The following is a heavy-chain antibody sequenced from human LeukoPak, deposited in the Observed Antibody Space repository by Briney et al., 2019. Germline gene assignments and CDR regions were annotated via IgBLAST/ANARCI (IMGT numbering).Heavy chain of an antibody. CDR1: GFTVSSNY. V-gene: IGHV3-66*01. J-gene: IGHJ4*02. CDR3: AMSYRYGNFDY. D-gene: IGHD3-10*01. CDR2: IYSGGST. Sequence: GGSLRLSCAASGFTVSSNYMSWVRQAPGKGLEWVSVIYSGGSTYYADSVKGRLTISRDNSKNTLYLQMNSLRAEDTAVYYCAMSYRYGNFDYWGQGTLVTVSS.